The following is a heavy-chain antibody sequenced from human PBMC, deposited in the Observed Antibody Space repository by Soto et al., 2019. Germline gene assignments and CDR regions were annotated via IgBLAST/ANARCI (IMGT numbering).Heavy chain of an antibody. Sequence: GGSLRLSCAASGFTFDDYTMHWVRQAPGKGLEWVSLISWDGGSTYYADSVKGRFTISRDNSKNSLYLQMNSLRTEDTALYYCAKADQLYYDSSGYYFDYWGQGTLVTVSS. D-gene: IGHD3-22*01. CDR2: ISWDGGST. CDR1: GFTFDDYT. CDR3: AKADQLYYDSSGYYFDY. V-gene: IGHV3-43*01. J-gene: IGHJ4*02.